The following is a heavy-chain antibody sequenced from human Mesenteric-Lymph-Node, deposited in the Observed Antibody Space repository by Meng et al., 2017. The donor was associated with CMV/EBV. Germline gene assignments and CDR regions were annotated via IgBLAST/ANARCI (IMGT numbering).Heavy chain of an antibody. CDR2: ISYDGSNK. CDR1: GFTLSSYA. Sequence: AASGFTLSSYAMHWVRQAPGKGLEWVAVISYDGSNKYYADSVKGRFTISRDNSKNTLYLQMNSLRAEDTAVYYCARQPAQDYYGSDYWGQGTLVTVSS. J-gene: IGHJ4*02. V-gene: IGHV3-30*04. D-gene: IGHD3-10*01. CDR3: ARQPAQDYYGSDY.